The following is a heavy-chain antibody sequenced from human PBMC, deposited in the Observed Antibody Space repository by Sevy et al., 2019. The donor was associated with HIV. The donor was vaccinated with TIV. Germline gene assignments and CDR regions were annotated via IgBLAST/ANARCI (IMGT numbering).Heavy chain of an antibody. V-gene: IGHV1-2*06. J-gene: IGHJ5*02. Sequence: ASVKVSCKGSGYTFTDYYMHWVRQAPGQGLEWMGRINPNSGGTNYPQKFQGRVTMTRDTSISTAYMELSRLRSDDTAVYYCARGGYSSGWPRKNWYDPWGQGTLVTVSS. CDR1: GYTFTDYY. CDR3: ARGGYSSGWPRKNWYDP. CDR2: INPNSGGT. D-gene: IGHD6-19*01.